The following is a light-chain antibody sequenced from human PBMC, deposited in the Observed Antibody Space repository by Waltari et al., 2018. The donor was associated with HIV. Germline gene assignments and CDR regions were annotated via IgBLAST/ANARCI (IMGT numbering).Light chain of an antibody. J-gene: IGLJ2*01. V-gene: IGLV3-21*02. CDR3: QVWDSSSDVV. CDR1: NIGRKS. CDR2: DDS. Sequence: SYVLTQPPSVSVAPGQTARFTGGGNNIGRKSVHWYQQKPGQAPLLVLFDDSDRPSGIPERFSGSNSGNTATLTISRVEAGDEADYYCQVWDSSSDVVFGGGTKLTVL.